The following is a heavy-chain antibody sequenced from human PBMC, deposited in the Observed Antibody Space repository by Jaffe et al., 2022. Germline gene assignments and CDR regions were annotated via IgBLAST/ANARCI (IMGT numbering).Heavy chain of an antibody. D-gene: IGHD4-17*01. CDR1: GFTFSSYE. J-gene: IGHJ3*02. CDR2: ISSSGSTI. V-gene: IGHV3-48*03. Sequence: EVQLVESGGGLVQPGGSLRLSCAASGFTFSSYEMNWVRQAPGKGLEWVSYISSSGSTIYYADSVKGRFTISRDNAKNSLYLQMNSLRAEDTAVYYCARTSYPYHGDYGKNKAFDIWGQGTMVTVSS. CDR3: ARTSYPYHGDYGKNKAFDI.